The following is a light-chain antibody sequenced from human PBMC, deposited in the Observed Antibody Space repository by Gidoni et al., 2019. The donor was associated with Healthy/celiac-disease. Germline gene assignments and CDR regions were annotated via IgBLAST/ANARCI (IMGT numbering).Light chain of an antibody. Sequence: QSALTQPASVSGSPGPSITISCTGTSSDVGGYNYVSWYQQHPGKAPKLMIYEVSNRPSGVPDRFSGSKSGNTASLTISGLQAEDEADYYCSSYTSSITLVFGGGTKLTVL. CDR3: SSYTSSITLV. J-gene: IGLJ2*01. V-gene: IGLV2-14*01. CDR1: SSDVGGYNY. CDR2: EVS.